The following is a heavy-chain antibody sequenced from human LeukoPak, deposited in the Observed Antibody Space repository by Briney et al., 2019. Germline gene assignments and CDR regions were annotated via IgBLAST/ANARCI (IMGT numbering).Heavy chain of an antibody. CDR3: ARDLGSRQQLSI. CDR1: GYTFTSYG. CDR2: ISAYNGNT. Sequence: GESLKISCKGSGYTFTSYGISWVRQAPGQGLEWMGWISAYNGNTNYAQKLQGRVTMTTDTSTSTAYMELRSLRSDDTAVYYCARDLGSRQQLSIWGQGTLVTVSS. V-gene: IGHV1-18*01. J-gene: IGHJ4*02. D-gene: IGHD6-13*01.